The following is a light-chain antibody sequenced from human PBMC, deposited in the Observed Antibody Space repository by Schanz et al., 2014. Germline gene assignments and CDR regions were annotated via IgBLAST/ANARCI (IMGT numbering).Light chain of an antibody. Sequence: QSVLTQPPSVSGAPGQRVTISCTGSSSNLGASYDVQWYQQLPGTAPKLLVYGNSNRPSGVPDRFSASKSGTSASLAITGLQAEDEADYYCQSYDSYSVFGTGTKLTVL. CDR2: GNS. CDR3: QSYDSYSV. CDR1: SSNLGASYD. J-gene: IGLJ1*01. V-gene: IGLV1-40*01.